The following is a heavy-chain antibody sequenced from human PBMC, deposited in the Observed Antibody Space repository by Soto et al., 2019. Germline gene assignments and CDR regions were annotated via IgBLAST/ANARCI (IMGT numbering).Heavy chain of an antibody. D-gene: IGHD3-3*01. V-gene: IGHV4-61*01. J-gene: IGHJ4*02. CDR1: GGSVSSGSYY. CDR2: VYYSGST. CDR3: ARGGSTLFGVVHFFHY. Sequence: QVQLQESGPGLVKPSETLSLTCTVSGGSVSSGSYYWSWIRQPPGKGLEWIGYVYYSGSTKYNPPLKSRVTISVDTSKNQFSLKLSSVTAADTAVYYCARGGSTLFGVVHFFHYWGQGSLVTVSS.